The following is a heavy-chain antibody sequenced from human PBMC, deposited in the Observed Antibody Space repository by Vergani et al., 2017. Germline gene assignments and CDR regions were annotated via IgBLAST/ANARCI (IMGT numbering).Heavy chain of an antibody. CDR3: AREGQQLVGGWFDP. Sequence: QVQLVESGGGVVQPGRSLRLSCAASGFTFSSYAMHWVRQAPGKGLEWVAVISYDGSNKYYADSVKGRFTISRDNSKNTLYLQMNSLRAEDTAVYYCAREGQQLVGGWFDPWGQGTLATVSS. V-gene: IGHV3-30*01. J-gene: IGHJ5*02. CDR1: GFTFSSYA. CDR2: ISYDGSNK. D-gene: IGHD6-13*01.